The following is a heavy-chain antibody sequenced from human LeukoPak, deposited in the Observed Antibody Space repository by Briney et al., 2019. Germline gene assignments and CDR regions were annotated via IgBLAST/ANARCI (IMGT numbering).Heavy chain of an antibody. D-gene: IGHD2/OR15-2a*01. V-gene: IGHV3-49*03. CDR2: IRSKAYGETA. CDR1: GFTFGDYA. J-gene: IGHJ4*02. Sequence: GGSLRLSCTASGFTFGDYAMRWIRQAPGKGLEWVGFIRSKAYGETADYAASVKGRFTISRDDSKAIAYLQMNSLKTEDTAVYHCTRDRGAYNLYAYWGQATLATVPS. CDR3: TRDRGAYNLYAY.